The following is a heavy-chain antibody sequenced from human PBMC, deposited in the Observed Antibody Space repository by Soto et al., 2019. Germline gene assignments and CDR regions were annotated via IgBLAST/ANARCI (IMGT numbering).Heavy chain of an antibody. CDR2: MNDSGST. D-gene: IGHD1-7*01. Sequence: QVQLQQWGAGLLKPSETLSLTCAVSGGSFSGYYWSWIRQPPGKGLEWIGEMNDSGSTKYNASLESRVAISVDTSKGHFSLTQTSVTAADTAVYYCASPRWNYIYWGQGTLVAVSS. CDR3: ASPRWNYIY. J-gene: IGHJ4*02. CDR1: GGSFSGYY. V-gene: IGHV4-34*01.